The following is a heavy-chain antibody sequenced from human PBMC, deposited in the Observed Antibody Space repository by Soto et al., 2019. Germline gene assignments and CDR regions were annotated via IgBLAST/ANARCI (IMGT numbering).Heavy chain of an antibody. J-gene: IGHJ6*03. CDR2: INHSGST. CDR3: ARAYGSGSYYKNTYYYYMDV. Sequence: PSETLSLTCAVYGGSFSGYYWSWIRQPPGKGLDWIGEINHSGSTNYNPSLKSRVTISVDTSKNQFSLKLSSVTAADTAVYYCARAYGSGSYYKNTYYYYMDVWGKGTTVTVSS. CDR1: GGSFSGYY. V-gene: IGHV4-34*01. D-gene: IGHD3-10*01.